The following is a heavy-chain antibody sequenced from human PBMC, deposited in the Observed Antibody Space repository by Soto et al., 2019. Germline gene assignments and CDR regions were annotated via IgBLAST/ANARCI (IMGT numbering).Heavy chain of an antibody. CDR1: GGSISSGDYY. J-gene: IGHJ5*02. CDR2: IYYSGTT. Sequence: QVQLQESGPGLVKPSETLSLTCTVSGGSISSGDYYWTWVRQHPGNGLEWIGYIYYSGTTYYNPSIKSRLTIFVDTSKNQFSLNLRSVTAADTAVYYCARVLATLTYRFDPWGQGTLVTVSS. D-gene: IGHD4-17*01. CDR3: ARVLATLTYRFDP. V-gene: IGHV4-31*03.